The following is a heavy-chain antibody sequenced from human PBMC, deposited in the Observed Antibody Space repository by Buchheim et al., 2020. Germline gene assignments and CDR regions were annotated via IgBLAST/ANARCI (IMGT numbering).Heavy chain of an antibody. CDR1: GFTFSSYW. V-gene: IGHV3-74*01. CDR2: INSDGSST. Sequence: EVQLVESGGGLVQPGGSLRLSCAASGFTFSSYWMHWVRQAPGKGLVWVSRINSDGSSTSYADSVKGRFTISGDNAKNKRYRKMNSLRAEDTAVYYCARGDFTPSGYYLKYYYYYGMDVWGQGTT. CDR3: ARGDFTPSGYYLKYYYYYGMDV. J-gene: IGHJ6*02. D-gene: IGHD3-22*01.